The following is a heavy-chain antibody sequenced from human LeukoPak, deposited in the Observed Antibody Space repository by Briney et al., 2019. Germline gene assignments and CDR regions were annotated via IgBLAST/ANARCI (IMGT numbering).Heavy chain of an antibody. CDR1: GFTFSSYA. Sequence: PGGSLRLSCAASGFTFSSYAMHWVRQAPGKGLEWVAVISYDGSNKYYADSVKGRFTISRDNSKNTLYLQMSSLRAEDTAVYYCARDRGSYFIHGGYDYWGQGTLVTVSS. V-gene: IGHV3-30*15. CDR2: ISYDGSNK. CDR3: ARDRGSYFIHGGYDY. D-gene: IGHD1-26*01. J-gene: IGHJ4*02.